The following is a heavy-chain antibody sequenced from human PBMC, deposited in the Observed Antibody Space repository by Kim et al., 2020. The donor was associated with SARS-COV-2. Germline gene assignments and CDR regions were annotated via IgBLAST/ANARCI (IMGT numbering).Heavy chain of an antibody. J-gene: IGHJ1*01. Sequence: APSVKGRFTNSKDESKNYLYLQMNSLKTEDTDVYYCARALMNYYDSSGPWGQGTLVTVSS. D-gene: IGHD3-22*01. V-gene: IGHV3-72*01. CDR3: ARALMNYYDSSGP.